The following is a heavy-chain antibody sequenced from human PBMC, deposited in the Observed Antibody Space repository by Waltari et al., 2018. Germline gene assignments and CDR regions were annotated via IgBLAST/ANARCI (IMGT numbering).Heavy chain of an antibody. D-gene: IGHD3-10*01. CDR1: GYTFTSYA. CDR3: ARAPRGSGSSDYYYYGMDV. CDR2: INAGNGNT. V-gene: IGHV1-3*01. J-gene: IGHJ6*02. Sequence: QVQLVQSGAEVKKPGASVKVSCKASGYTFTSYAMHWVRQAPGQRLEWMGWINAGNGNTKYSQKFQGRVTITRDTSASTAYMELSSLRSEDTAVYYCARAPRGSGSSDYYYYGMDVWGQGTTVTVSS.